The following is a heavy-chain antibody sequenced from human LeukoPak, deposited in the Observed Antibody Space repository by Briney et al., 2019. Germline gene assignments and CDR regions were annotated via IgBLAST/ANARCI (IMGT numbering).Heavy chain of an antibody. CDR2: IYPTDSDP. J-gene: IGHJ4*02. CDR3: ARLILNYGWD. CDR1: GYSFTNLW. D-gene: IGHD3-10*01. Sequence: GESLKISCKGSGYSFTNLWIGWVRQMPGKGLEWMGIIYPTDSDPKYSPSFQGHVTISVDKSISTAYLQWSSLKASDTAMYYCARLILNYGWDWGQGTLVTVSS. V-gene: IGHV5-51*01.